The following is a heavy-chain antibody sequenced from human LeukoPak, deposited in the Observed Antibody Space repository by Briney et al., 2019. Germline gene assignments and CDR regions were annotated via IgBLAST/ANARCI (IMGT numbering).Heavy chain of an antibody. V-gene: IGHV1-2*06. CDR1: GYTFTGYY. CDR2: INPNSGGT. J-gene: IGHJ4*02. CDR3: ARDPGGGIYYDSIY. D-gene: IGHD3-22*01. Sequence: ASVKVSCKASGYTFTGYYMHWVRQAPGQGLEWMGRINPNSGGTNYAQKLQGRVTMTTDTSTSTAYMELRSLRSDDTAVYYCARDPGGGIYYDSIYWGQGTLVTVSS.